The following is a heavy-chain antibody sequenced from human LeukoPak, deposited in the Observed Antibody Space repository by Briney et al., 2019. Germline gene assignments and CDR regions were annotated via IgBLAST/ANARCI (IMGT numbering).Heavy chain of an antibody. CDR3: ARGPLIAAAGTW. V-gene: IGHV3-7*03. D-gene: IGHD6-13*01. CDR2: INQDGTEK. Sequence: GGSLRLSCAASGFTFSSYWMSWVRQAPGEGLEWVAKINQDGTEKAYADSVRGRFTISRDNAKNSLFLQMNCLRAEDTAVYYCARGPLIAAAGTWWGQGTLVTVSS. J-gene: IGHJ4*02. CDR1: GFTFSSYW.